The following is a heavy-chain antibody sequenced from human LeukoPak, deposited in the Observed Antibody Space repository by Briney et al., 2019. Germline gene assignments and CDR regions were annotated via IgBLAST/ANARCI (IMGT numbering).Heavy chain of an antibody. CDR2: ISGSGGST. CDR3: ARGSSSWQGYFDY. CDR1: GFTFSSYA. D-gene: IGHD6-13*01. J-gene: IGHJ4*02. Sequence: GGSLRLSCAASGFTFSSYAMSWVRQAPGKGLEWVSAISGSGGSTYYADSVKGRFTISRDNSKNTLYLQMNSLRAEDTAVYYCARGSSSWQGYFDYWGQGTLVTVSS. V-gene: IGHV3-23*01.